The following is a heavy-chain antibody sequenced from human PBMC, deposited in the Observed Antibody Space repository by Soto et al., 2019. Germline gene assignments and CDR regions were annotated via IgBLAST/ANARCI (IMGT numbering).Heavy chain of an antibody. V-gene: IGHV3-53*01. D-gene: IGHD3-10*01. J-gene: IGHJ4*02. CDR2: IYSGGYT. Sequence: EVQLVESGGGLIQPGGSLRLSCAVSGFTVSNNYMSWVRQAPGKGLEGVSVIYSGGYTAYGDSVKGRFTISRDNSKNTNYLKMNSWGAADGAGFFGGTGGGGGGYWGQGTLVTVSS. CDR1: GFTVSNNY. CDR3: GTGGGGGGY.